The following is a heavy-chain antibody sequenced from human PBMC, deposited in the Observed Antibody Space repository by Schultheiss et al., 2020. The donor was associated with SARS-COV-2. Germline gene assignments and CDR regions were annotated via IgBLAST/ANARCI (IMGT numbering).Heavy chain of an antibody. Sequence: SETLSLTCTVSGGSISTYYWSWIRQPPGKGLEWIGYINYGGITNYNPSLKSRVTMSVDTSKNQFSLKLSSVTAADTAVYYCARAARDGYRLAYYYYYMDVWGKGTTVTVSS. CDR1: GGSISTYY. J-gene: IGHJ6*03. D-gene: IGHD5-24*01. CDR2: INYGGIT. CDR3: ARAARDGYRLAYYYYYMDV. V-gene: IGHV4-59*12.